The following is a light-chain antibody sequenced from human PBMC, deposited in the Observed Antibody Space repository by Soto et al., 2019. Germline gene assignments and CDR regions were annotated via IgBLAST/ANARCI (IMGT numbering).Light chain of an antibody. J-gene: IGLJ2*01. V-gene: IGLV3-21*04. CDR1: NIGSKS. Sequence: SYELTQPPSVSVAPGKTARITCGGNNIGSKSVHRYQQKPGQAPIVVISYDSDRPSGIPERFSGSNSGNMATLTISRVEAGDEADYYCQVGDSSTDLAVFGGGTKVTVL. CDR2: YDS. CDR3: QVGDSSTDLAV.